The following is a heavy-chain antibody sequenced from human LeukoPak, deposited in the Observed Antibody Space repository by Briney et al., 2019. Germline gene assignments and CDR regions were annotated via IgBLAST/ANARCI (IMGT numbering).Heavy chain of an antibody. CDR2: IIPIFGTA. D-gene: IGHD6-6*01. Sequence: ASVKVSCKASGGTFSSYAISWVRQAPGQGLEWMGGIIPIFGTANYAQKFQGRVTITADESTSTAYMELRSLRSDDTAVYYCARLVSSSSQTHFYYYYYMDVWGKGTTVTVSS. V-gene: IGHV1-69*13. J-gene: IGHJ6*03. CDR1: GGTFSSYA. CDR3: ARLVSSSSQTHFYYYYYMDV.